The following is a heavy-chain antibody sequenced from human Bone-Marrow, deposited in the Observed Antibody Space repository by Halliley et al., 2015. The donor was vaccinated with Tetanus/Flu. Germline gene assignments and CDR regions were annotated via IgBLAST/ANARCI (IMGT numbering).Heavy chain of an antibody. D-gene: IGHD1-26*01. CDR2: INAGNGNT. CDR3: ATPVGATGFDY. J-gene: IGHJ4*02. Sequence: QLVQSGAEVKKPGASVKVSCKASGYSFTNYAMYWVRQAPGQGLEWMGWINAGNGNTGYSQKFQDRVTITRDISANTAYTDLSSLTSKDSAVYYCATPVGATGFDYWGQGTQVTVSS. V-gene: IGHV1-3*01. CDR1: GYSFTNYA.